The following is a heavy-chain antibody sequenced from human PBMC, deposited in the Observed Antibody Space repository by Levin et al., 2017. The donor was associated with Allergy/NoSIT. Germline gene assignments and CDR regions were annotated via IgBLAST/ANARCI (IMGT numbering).Heavy chain of an antibody. CDR3: ARGLFVSSYYSIGA. Sequence: HSGGSLRLSYAASGFTFSGYWMHWVRQAPGKGLVWVSRINIDGGNTNYADSVQGRFTISRDSAKSTLYLQMSSLKAEDTAVYYCARGLFVSSYYSIGAWGQGTLVTVST. D-gene: IGHD3-22*01. CDR1: GFTFSGYW. J-gene: IGHJ5*02. CDR2: INIDGGNT. V-gene: IGHV3-74*01.